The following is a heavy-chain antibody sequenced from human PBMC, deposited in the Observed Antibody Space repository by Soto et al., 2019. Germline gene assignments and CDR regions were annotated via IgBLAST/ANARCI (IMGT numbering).Heavy chain of an antibody. V-gene: IGHV1-18*01. Sequence: QVHLVQSGAEVKKPGASVKVSCKGSGYGFTTYGITWVRQAPGQGLEWMAWISAHNGNTNYAQKLQGRVTVTRDTSTSTAYMELRSLRSDDPAVYYCARGRDGDYWGQGALVTVSS. D-gene: IGHD6-6*01. CDR1: GYGFTTYG. CDR3: ARGRDGDY. J-gene: IGHJ4*02. CDR2: ISAHNGNT.